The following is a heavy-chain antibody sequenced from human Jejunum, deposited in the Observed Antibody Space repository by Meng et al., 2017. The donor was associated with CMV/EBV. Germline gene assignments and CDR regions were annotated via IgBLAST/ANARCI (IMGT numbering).Heavy chain of an antibody. CDR1: TLRRTY. CDR3: ARAPRKETGLDAFDV. D-gene: IGHD3/OR15-3a*01. J-gene: IGHJ3*01. V-gene: IGHV3-53*04. Sequence: TLRRTYVRCVRLAPGKVLECVSLLYDGCSPYYAASVTGPFTISRHTSKNTVYLQMNCLRGEYTALSYCARAPRKETGLDAFDVWGQGTMVTVSS. CDR2: LYDGCSP.